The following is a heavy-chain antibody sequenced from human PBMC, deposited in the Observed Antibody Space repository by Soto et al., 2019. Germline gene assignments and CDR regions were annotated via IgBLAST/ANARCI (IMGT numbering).Heavy chain of an antibody. CDR1: XFTFSSYA. J-gene: IGHJ4*02. Sequence: PGGSLRLSCAASXFTFSSYAMHWVRQAPGKGLEWVAVISYDGSNKYYADSVKGRFTISRDISKNTLYLQMNSLRAEDTAVYYCAKIGKFNPQCSGWANRFDYWGQGTLVTVSS. CDR2: ISYDGSNK. CDR3: AKIGKFNPQCSGWANRFDY. V-gene: IGHV3-30-3*02. D-gene: IGHD6-19*01.